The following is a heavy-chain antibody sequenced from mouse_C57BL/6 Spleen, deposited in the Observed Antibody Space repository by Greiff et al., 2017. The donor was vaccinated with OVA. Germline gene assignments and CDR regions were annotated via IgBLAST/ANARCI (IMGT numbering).Heavy chain of an antibody. CDR3: AILRYYFDY. J-gene: IGHJ2*01. CDR2: IYPGDGDT. CDR1: GYAFSSSW. D-gene: IGHD1-1*01. Sequence: QVQLQQSGPELVKPGASVKISCKASGYAFSSSWMNWVKQRPGKGLEWIGRIYPGDGDTKYNGKFKGKATLTADKSSSTAYMQLSSLTSDDSAVYFCAILRYYFDYWGQGTTLTVSS. V-gene: IGHV1-82*01.